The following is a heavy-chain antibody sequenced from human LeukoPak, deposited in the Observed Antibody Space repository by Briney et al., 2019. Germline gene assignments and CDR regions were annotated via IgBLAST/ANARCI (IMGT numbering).Heavy chain of an antibody. V-gene: IGHV3-21*01. CDR1: GFTFSSYS. Sequence: PGGSLRLSCAASGFTFSSYSMNWVRQAPGKGLEWVSSISSSSSYIYYADSVKGRFTISRDNAKNSLYLQMNSLRAEDTAVYYCARDEAHAATWDYWGQGTLVTVSS. J-gene: IGHJ4*02. CDR3: ARDEAHAATWDY. D-gene: IGHD1-26*01. CDR2: ISSSSSYI.